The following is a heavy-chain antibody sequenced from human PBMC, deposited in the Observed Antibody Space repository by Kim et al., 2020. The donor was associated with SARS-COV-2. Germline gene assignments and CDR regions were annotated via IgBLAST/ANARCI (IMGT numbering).Heavy chain of an antibody. CDR1: GYTFTSYG. D-gene: IGHD3-9*01. J-gene: IGHJ4*02. V-gene: IGHV1-18*01. Sequence: ASVKVSCKASGYTFTSYGISWVRQAPGQGLEWMGWISAYNGNPNYAQKLQGRVTMTTDTSTSTAYMELRTLRSDDTAVYYCARGGLRYFDWLLPIDYWGQGTLVTVSS. CDR3: ARGGLRYFDWLLPIDY. CDR2: ISAYNGNP.